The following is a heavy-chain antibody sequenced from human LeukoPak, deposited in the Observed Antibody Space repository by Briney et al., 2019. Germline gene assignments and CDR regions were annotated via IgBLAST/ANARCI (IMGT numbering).Heavy chain of an antibody. V-gene: IGHV1-2*02. CDR2: INPNSGGT. CDR1: GYTFTGYY. Sequence: ASVKVSCKASGYTFTGYYMHWVRQAPGQGREWMGWINPNSGGTNYAQKFQGRVTMTRDTSISTAYMELSRLRSDDTAVYYCARAMDGNLYYSYYYMDVWGKGTTVTVSS. D-gene: IGHD6-19*01. CDR3: ARAMDGNLYYSYYYMDV. J-gene: IGHJ6*03.